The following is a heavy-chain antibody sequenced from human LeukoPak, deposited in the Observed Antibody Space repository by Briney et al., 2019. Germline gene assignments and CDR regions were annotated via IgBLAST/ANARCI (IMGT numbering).Heavy chain of an antibody. CDR2: IIPISGTA. J-gene: IGHJ4*02. CDR1: GYTFTSYG. Sequence: SVKVSCKASGYTFTSYGISWVRQAPGQGLEWMGGIIPISGTANYAQKFQGRVTITTDESTSTAYMELSSLRSEDTAVYYCARTDGYNSHSRARAFDYWGQGTLVTVSS. V-gene: IGHV1-69*05. D-gene: IGHD5-24*01. CDR3: ARTDGYNSHSRARAFDY.